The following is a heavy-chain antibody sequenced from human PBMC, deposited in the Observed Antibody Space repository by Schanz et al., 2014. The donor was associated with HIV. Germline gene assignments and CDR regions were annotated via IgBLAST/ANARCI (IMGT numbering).Heavy chain of an antibody. V-gene: IGHV3-33*05. CDR3: ARDKSNLGMDS. CDR2: MSYDGIRK. Sequence: QVQLVESGGGVVQPGRSLRLSCVASGFTFDNYGMHWVRQAPGKGLEWVAVMSYDGIRKNYADSVKGRFTTSRDNAKNSLYLQMNTLRADDTAVYYCARDKSNLGMDSWGQGTLVTVSS. J-gene: IGHJ5*01. CDR1: GFTFDNYG.